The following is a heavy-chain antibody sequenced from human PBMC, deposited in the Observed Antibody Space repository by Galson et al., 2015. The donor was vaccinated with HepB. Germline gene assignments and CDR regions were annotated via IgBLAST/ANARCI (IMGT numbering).Heavy chain of an antibody. CDR1: GFTFSSYG. D-gene: IGHD1-26*01. CDR2: ISSSSTT. V-gene: IGHV3-23*01. CDR3: AKARLRPSGNYYGYDFDF. J-gene: IGHJ4*02. Sequence: SLRLSCAASGFTFSSYGMHWVRQAPGEGLERVSGISSSSTTYYADSVKGRFAISRNNSKNTLYLQMNSLRAEDTALYYCAKARLRPSGNYYGYDFDFWGQGAPVTVSS.